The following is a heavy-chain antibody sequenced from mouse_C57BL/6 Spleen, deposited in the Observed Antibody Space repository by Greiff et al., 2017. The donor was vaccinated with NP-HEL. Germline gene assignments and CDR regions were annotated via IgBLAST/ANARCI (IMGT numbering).Heavy chain of an antibody. V-gene: IGHV5-6*01. CDR2: ISSGGSYT. D-gene: IGHD2-4*01. J-gene: IGHJ4*01. Sequence: EVQVVESGGDLVKPGGSLKLSCAASGFTFSSYGMSWVRQTPDKRLEWVATISSGGSYTYYPDSVKGRFTISRDNAKNTLYLQMSSLKSEDTAMYYCARRGYDYDGNAMDYWGQGTSVTVSS. CDR3: ARRGYDYDGNAMDY. CDR1: GFTFSSYG.